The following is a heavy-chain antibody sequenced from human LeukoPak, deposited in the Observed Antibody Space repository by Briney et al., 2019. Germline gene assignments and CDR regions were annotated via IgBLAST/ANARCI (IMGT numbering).Heavy chain of an antibody. CDR1: GFTFSSYA. CDR3: AKQFRRKSSSWYGTPAESPTN. CDR2: ISGSGGSK. D-gene: IGHD6-13*01. V-gene: IGHV3-23*01. J-gene: IGHJ4*02. Sequence: GGSLRLSCAASGFTFSSYAMSWVRQAPGKGLEWVSAISGSGGSKYYADPVKGRFTISRDNSKNTLYLQMNSLRAEDTAVYYCAKQFRRKSSSWYGTPAESPTNWGQGTLVTVSS.